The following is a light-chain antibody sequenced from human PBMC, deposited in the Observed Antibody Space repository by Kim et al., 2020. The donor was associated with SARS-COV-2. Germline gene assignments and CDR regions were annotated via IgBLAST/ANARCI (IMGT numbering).Light chain of an antibody. CDR2: GNS. J-gene: IGLJ1*01. Sequence: VTISCTGSSTNIGAGYDVHWYQQLPGTAPKLLIYGNSNRPTGVPDRFSGSKSGTSASLAITGLQAEDEADYYCQSYDSSLSGSYVFGTGTKVTVL. CDR1: STNIGAGYD. V-gene: IGLV1-40*01. CDR3: QSYDSSLSGSYV.